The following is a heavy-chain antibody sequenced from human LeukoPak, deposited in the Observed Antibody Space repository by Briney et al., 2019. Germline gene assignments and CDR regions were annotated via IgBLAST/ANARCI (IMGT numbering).Heavy chain of an antibody. CDR2: ISSYNGKT. Sequence: ASLKVSCKASGYTFTMNGISWVRQAPGQGLEWMGWISSYNGKTNYAQRLQGRVTMTTDTSTSTAYMELRSLRSDDTAVYYCHMIVGRGFDYWGQGTLVTVSS. CDR1: GYTFTMNG. J-gene: IGHJ4*02. D-gene: IGHD3-22*01. CDR3: HMIVGRGFDY. V-gene: IGHV1-18*01.